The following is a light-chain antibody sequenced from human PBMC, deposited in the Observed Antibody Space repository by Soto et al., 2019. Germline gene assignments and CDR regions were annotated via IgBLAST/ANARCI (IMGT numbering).Light chain of an antibody. Sequence: DIQMTQSPSSLSASVGDRVTITCRASQNISNYLNWYQQKPGKAPKLLIYAASSLQSGVPSRFSGSGSRTDFTLIINSLQPEDFATYYCQQSYSTLMYTFGQGTKLEI. J-gene: IGKJ2*01. V-gene: IGKV1-39*01. CDR1: QNISNY. CDR3: QQSYSTLMYT. CDR2: AAS.